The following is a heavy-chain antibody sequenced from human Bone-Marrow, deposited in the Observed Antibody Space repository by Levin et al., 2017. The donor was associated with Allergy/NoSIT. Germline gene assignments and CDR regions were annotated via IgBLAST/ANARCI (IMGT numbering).Heavy chain of an antibody. Sequence: PSETLSLTCSVSGGSISSGGYYWSWIRQHPGKGLEWIGSIYYSGRTYYNPSLKSRVSISVDTSKNQIVLKLTSVTGADTAVYYCARDGNGYGLDPFDTWGQGTMVTVSA. D-gene: IGHD5-12*01. V-gene: IGHV4-31*03. J-gene: IGHJ3*02. CDR1: GGSISSGGYY. CDR3: ARDGNGYGLDPFDT. CDR2: IYYSGRT.